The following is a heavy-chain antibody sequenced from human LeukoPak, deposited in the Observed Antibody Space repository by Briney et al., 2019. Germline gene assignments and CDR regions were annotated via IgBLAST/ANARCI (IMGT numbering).Heavy chain of an antibody. CDR3: ARVTRDFGVVLDYYMDA. CDR1: GYTFTSYY. CDR2: INPIGGST. D-gene: IGHD3-3*01. Sequence: EASVEVSCTASGYTFTSYYMHWVRQAPGQGLEWMGIINPIGGSTSYAQKFQGRVTMTTDTSTNTAYMDLRSLRSDDTAVYYCARVTRDFGVVLDYYMDAWGKGTTVTVSS. V-gene: IGHV1-46*01. J-gene: IGHJ6*03.